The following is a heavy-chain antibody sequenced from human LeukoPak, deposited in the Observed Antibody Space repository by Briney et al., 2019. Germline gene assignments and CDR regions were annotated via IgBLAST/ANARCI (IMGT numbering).Heavy chain of an antibody. CDR1: GFTFSSYA. J-gene: IGHJ4*02. V-gene: IGHV3-23*01. CDR2: ISGSGGST. CDR3: AKDRGAPRVFDY. Sequence: GGSLRLSCAASGFTFSSYAMSWVRQAPGKGLEWVSAISGSGGSTYYADSVKGRFTISRDNSKNTLYLQMNSLRAEDTVVYYCAKDRGAPRVFDYWGQGTLVTVSS. D-gene: IGHD3-10*01.